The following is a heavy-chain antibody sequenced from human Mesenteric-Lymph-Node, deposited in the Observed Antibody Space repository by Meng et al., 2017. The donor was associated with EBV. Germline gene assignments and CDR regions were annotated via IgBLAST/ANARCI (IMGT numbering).Heavy chain of an antibody. CDR3: ASAAGYSIGWYYFNY. V-gene: IGHV3-23*01. CDR2: VSDGGDYT. J-gene: IGHJ4*02. CDR1: GFIFSRYA. Sequence: QLLAXXXGLVEPGXSLRLSXGASGFIFSRYAMSWVRRSSGKGLEWVSGVSDGGDYTYYGDSVKGRFTISRDNSKNTLFLQMDSLRAEDTAVYYCASAAGYSIGWYYFNYWGRGTLVTVSS. D-gene: IGHD6-19*01.